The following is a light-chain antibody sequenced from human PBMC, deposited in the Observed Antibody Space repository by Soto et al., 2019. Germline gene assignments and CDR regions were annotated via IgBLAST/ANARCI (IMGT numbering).Light chain of an antibody. CDR2: EVN. V-gene: IGLV2-8*01. J-gene: IGLJ1*01. Sequence: QSALTQPPSASGSPGQSVAISCTGTTSDIGGYNYVSWYQQHPGKAPKLMIYEVNKRPSGVPDRSSGSKSGNTAFLTVSALQAEDEADYYCSSHGGSRPYVFGAGTKVTVL. CDR1: TSDIGGYNY. CDR3: SSHGGSRPYV.